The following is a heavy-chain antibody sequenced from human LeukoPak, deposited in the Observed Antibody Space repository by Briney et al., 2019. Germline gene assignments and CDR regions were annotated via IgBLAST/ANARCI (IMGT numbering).Heavy chain of an antibody. D-gene: IGHD6-13*01. CDR3: ARENIAAAGNSFDY. CDR1: GGSISSSSYY. Sequence: SETLSLTCTVSGGSISSSSYYWGWIRQPPGKGLEWIGSIYYSGSTYYNPSLKSRVTISVDTSKNQFSLQLNSVTPEDTAVYYCARENIAAAGNSFDYWGQGTLVTVSS. V-gene: IGHV4-39*02. J-gene: IGHJ4*02. CDR2: IYYSGST.